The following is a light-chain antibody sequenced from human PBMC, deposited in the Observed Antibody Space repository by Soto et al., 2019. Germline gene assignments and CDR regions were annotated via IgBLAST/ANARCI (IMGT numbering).Light chain of an antibody. Sequence: DIQMTQSPSTLSASVGDRVAITCRASQNIGSRLAWYQQKPDEAPKLLIYDASSLESGVPLRFGGGGSGTDFTLIISSLQPDDFATYYCQQCNTPFTFGGGTKV. CDR1: QNIGSR. CDR3: QQCNTPFT. J-gene: IGKJ4*01. CDR2: DAS. V-gene: IGKV1-5*01.